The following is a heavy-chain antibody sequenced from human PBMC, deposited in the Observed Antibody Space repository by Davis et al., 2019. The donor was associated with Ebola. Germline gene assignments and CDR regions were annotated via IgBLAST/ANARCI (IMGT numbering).Heavy chain of an antibody. Sequence: GESLKISCAASGFTFDDYAMHWVRQAPGKVPEWVSTINDNGANTHYADSVQGRFTISRDNSKNTVYLQMNSLRAEDTAIYYCAKGLVGFDSWGQGTLVTVSS. CDR3: AKGLVGFDS. CDR2: INDNGANT. V-gene: IGHV3-23*01. CDR1: GFTFDDYA. D-gene: IGHD1-26*01. J-gene: IGHJ4*02.